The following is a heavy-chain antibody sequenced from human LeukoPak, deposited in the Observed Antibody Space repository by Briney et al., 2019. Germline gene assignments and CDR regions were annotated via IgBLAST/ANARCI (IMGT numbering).Heavy chain of an antibody. CDR1: GFTFSSYD. D-gene: IGHD6-19*01. CDR2: IGTAGDT. CDR3: AKDLMGQWLSPYYYGMDV. J-gene: IGHJ6*02. V-gene: IGHV3-13*01. Sequence: PGGSLRLSCAASGFTFSSYDMHWVRQATGKGLEWVSAIGTAGDTYYPGSVKGRFTISRENAKNSLYLQMNSLRAEDTATYYCAKDLMGQWLSPYYYGMDVWGQGTTVTVSS.